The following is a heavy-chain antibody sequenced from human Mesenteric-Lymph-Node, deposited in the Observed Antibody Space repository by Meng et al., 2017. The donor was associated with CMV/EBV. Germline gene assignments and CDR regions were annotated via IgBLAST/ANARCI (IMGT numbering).Heavy chain of an antibody. J-gene: IGHJ1*01. CDR2: ISNRGTYI. CDR3: TKDDPVFHH. Sequence: GGSLRLSCAASGLTFSDSGMNWVRQAPGKGLEWVSSISNRGTYIYYADSVRGRFTISGDESKNTVYLQMSSLRAEDTGVYYCTKDDPVFHHWGQGTLVTVSS. V-gene: IGHV3-21*01. CDR1: GLTFSDSG.